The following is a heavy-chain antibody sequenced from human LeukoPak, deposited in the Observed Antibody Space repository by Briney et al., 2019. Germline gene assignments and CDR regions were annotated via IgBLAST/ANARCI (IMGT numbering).Heavy chain of an antibody. CDR1: GCTFTSYY. CDR2: TNPSGGST. J-gene: IGHJ4*02. CDR3: ARTGGSSGHTFDY. Sequence: ASVKVSCKASGCTFTSYYMHWVRQAPGQGLEWMGITNPSGGSTSYTQKFQGRVTMTRDTSTSTVYMELSSLRSEDTAVYYCARTGGSSGHTFDYWGQGTLVTVSS. D-gene: IGHD3-22*01. V-gene: IGHV1-46*01.